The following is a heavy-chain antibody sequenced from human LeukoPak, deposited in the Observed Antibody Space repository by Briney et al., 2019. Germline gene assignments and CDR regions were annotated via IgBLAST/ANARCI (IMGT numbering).Heavy chain of an antibody. V-gene: IGHV3-11*04. CDR1: GFTFSDYY. CDR2: ISSSGSTI. Sequence: PGGSLRLSCAASGFTFSDYYMSWIRQAPGKGLEWVSYISSSGSTIYYADSVKGRFTISRDNAKNSLYLQMNSLRAEDTAVYYCAKDQPYDSRRSYYFDYWGQGTLVTVSS. J-gene: IGHJ4*02. D-gene: IGHD3-22*01. CDR3: AKDQPYDSRRSYYFDY.